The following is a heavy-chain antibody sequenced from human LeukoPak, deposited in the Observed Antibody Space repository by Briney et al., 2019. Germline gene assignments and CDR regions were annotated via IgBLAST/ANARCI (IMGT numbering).Heavy chain of an antibody. J-gene: IGHJ4*02. CDR1: GFTFSSYG. D-gene: IGHD1-26*01. CDR2: ISGSGGST. CDR3: ARERKVGTTGYYFDY. V-gene: IGHV3-23*01. Sequence: GGSLRLSCAASGFTFSSYGMSWVRQAPGKGLEWVSAISGSGGSTYYADSVKGRFTISRDNSKNTLYLQMNSLRAEDTAVYYCARERKVGTTGYYFDYWGQGTLVTVSS.